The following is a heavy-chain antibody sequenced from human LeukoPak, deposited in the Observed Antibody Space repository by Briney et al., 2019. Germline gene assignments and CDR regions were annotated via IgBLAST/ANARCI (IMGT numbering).Heavy chain of an antibody. V-gene: IGHV4-30-2*01. Sequence: MTSQTLSLTCAVSGGSISSGGYYWSWLRQPPGKGLEWIGYIYHSGSTNYNPSLKSRVTISVDTSKNQFSLKLSSVTGADTAVYYCARRRYGSSTSCPWGEGTLVAVSS. D-gene: IGHD2-2*01. CDR2: IYHSGST. CDR1: GGSISSGGYY. CDR3: ARRRYGSSTSCP. J-gene: IGHJ5*02.